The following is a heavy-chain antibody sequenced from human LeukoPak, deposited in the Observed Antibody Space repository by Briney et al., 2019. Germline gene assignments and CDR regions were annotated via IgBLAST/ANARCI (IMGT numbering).Heavy chain of an antibody. D-gene: IGHD4-17*01. CDR1: GFTVSSNY. J-gene: IGHJ3*02. Sequence: GGSLRLSCAASGFTVSSNYMSWVRQAPRKGLEWVSSISSSSSYIYYADSVKGRFAISRDNAKNSLYLQMNSLRAEDTAVYFCAREISYGDYPSGDAFDNWGQGTMVTVSS. V-gene: IGHV3-21*01. CDR2: ISSSSSYI. CDR3: AREISYGDYPSGDAFDN.